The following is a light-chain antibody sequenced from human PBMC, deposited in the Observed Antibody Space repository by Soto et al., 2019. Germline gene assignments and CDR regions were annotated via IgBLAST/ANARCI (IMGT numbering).Light chain of an antibody. CDR3: QHRSNWPPVT. CDR2: DAS. J-gene: IGKJ5*01. V-gene: IGKV3-11*01. CDR1: QSVRSY. Sequence: EIVLTQSPATLSLSPGERATLSCRATQSVRSYLAWYQQKPGQAPRLLIYDASNRATGVPARFSGSGSGTDFTLTISSREPEDFAVYYCQHRSNWPPVTFGPGTRLEI.